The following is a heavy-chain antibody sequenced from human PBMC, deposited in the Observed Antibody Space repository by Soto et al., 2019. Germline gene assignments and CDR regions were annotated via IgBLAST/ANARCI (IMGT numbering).Heavy chain of an antibody. D-gene: IGHD3-10*01. J-gene: IGHJ5*02. CDR2: IYYSGST. CDR3: ARERGVLWFGELQNWFDP. CDR1: GGSISSGGYY. V-gene: IGHV4-31*03. Sequence: QVQLQESGPGLVKPSQTLSLTCTVSGGSISSGGYYWSWIRQHPGKGLEWIGYIYYSGSTYYNPSLKSRVTISVDTSKNQFSLKLSSVTAADTAVYYCARERGVLWFGELQNWFDPWDQGTLVTVSS.